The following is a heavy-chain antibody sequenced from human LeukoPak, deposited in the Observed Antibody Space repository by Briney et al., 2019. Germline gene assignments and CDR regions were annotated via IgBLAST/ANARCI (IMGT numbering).Heavy chain of an antibody. CDR1: GGSISSSSYY. J-gene: IGHJ4*02. D-gene: IGHD3-16*01. Sequence: SETLSLTCTVSGGSISSSSYYWGWIRQPPGKGLEWIGSIYYSGSTYYNPSLKSRVTISVDTSKNQFSLKLSSVTAADTAVYYCARMGVSSPFDYWGQGTRVTVSS. CDR3: ARMGVSSPFDY. V-gene: IGHV4-39*01. CDR2: IYYSGST.